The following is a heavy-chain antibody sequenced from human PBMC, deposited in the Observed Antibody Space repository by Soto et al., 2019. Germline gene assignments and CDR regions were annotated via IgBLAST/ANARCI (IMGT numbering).Heavy chain of an antibody. D-gene: IGHD2-15*01. CDR2: ISYDGSNK. CDR1: GFTFSSYA. CDR3: ARDLSRDVVVVAATQGAY. J-gene: IGHJ4*02. V-gene: IGHV3-30-3*01. Sequence: QVQLVESGGGVVQPGRSLRLSCAASGFTFSSYAMHWVRQAPGKGLEWVAVISYDGSNKYYADSVKGRFTISRDNSKNTRYLQMNSLRAEDTAVYYCARDLSRDVVVVAATQGAYWGQGTLVTVSS.